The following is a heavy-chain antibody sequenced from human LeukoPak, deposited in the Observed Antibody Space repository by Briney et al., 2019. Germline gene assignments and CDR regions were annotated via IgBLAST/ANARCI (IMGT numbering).Heavy chain of an antibody. Sequence: GGSLRLSCAASGFTFSSYAMSWVRQAQGKGLEWVSAISGSGGSTYYADSVKGRFTISRDNSKNTLYLQMNSLRAEDTAVYYCAKDRLLVGATHFDYWGQGTLVTVSS. V-gene: IGHV3-23*01. J-gene: IGHJ4*02. CDR3: AKDRLLVGATHFDY. D-gene: IGHD1-26*01. CDR2: ISGSGGST. CDR1: GFTFSSYA.